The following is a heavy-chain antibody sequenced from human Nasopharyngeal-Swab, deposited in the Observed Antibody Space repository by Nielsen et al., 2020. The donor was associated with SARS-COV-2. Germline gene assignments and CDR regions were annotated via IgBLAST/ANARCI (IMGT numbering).Heavy chain of an antibody. CDR2: IYYSGST. CDR3: ARERLGYCSSTSCYGGERYYYYYYMDV. Sequence: WIRQPPGKGLEWIGYIYYSGSTNYNPSLKSRVTISVDTSKNQFSLKLSSVTAADTAVYYCARERLGYCSSTSCYGGERYYYYYYMDVWGKGTTVTVSS. J-gene: IGHJ6*03. D-gene: IGHD2-2*01. V-gene: IGHV4-59*01.